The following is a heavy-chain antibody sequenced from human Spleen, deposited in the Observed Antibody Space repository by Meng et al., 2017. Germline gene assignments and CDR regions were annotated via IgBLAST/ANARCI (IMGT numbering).Heavy chain of an antibody. CDR1: RGSVSSGSYH. D-gene: IGHD6-13*01. CDR3: ARATAAGFDY. V-gene: IGHV4-61*01. J-gene: IGHJ4*02. CDR2: IYYRGST. Sequence: VQLQGPRPRPVSSSASLPLTCTFSRGSVSSGSYHWRWIRQPPGKGLEWIGYIYYRGSTSYNPSLKSRVTISVDTSKNQFSLKLSSVTAADTAVYYCARATAAGFDYWGQGTLVTVSS.